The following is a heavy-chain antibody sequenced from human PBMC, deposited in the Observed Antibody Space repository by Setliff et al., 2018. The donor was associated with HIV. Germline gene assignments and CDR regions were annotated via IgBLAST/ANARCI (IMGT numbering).Heavy chain of an antibody. D-gene: IGHD6-13*01. Sequence: PSETLSLTCTVSGGSISSHYWSWIRQPPGKGLEWIGYIYYSGSTNYTPSLKSRVTISVDTSKNQFSLKLSSVTAADTAVYYCARGRSRWTYYNYYYMDVWGKGTTVTVAS. CDR2: IYYSGST. V-gene: IGHV4-59*08. CDR1: GGSISSHY. J-gene: IGHJ6*03. CDR3: ARGRSRWTYYNYYYMDV.